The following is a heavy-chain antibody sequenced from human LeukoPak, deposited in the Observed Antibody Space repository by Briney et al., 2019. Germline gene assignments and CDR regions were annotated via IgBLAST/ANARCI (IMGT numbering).Heavy chain of an antibody. CDR3: ARGYCSGGSCYSYYYYSYMDV. CDR2: IHYSGST. D-gene: IGHD2-15*01. V-gene: IGHV4-39*07. J-gene: IGHJ6*03. CDR1: GGSISSYY. Sequence: SETLSLTCTVSGGSISSYYWGWIRQPPGKGLEWIGSIHYSGSTNYNPSLKSRVTISVDTSKNQFSLKLSSVTAADTAVYYCARGYCSGGSCYSYYYYSYMDVWGKGTTVTVSS.